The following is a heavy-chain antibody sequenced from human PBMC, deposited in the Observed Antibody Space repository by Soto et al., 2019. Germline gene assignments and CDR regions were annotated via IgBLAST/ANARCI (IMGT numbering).Heavy chain of an antibody. Sequence: GGSLRLSCAASGFTFSDYYMSWIRQAPGKGLEWVSYISSSGSTIYYADSVKGRFTISRDNAKNSLYLQMNSLRAEDTAVYYCARDFGGYYDFWSGYPGWFDPWGQGTLVTVSS. V-gene: IGHV3-11*01. CDR3: ARDFGGYYDFWSGYPGWFDP. CDR1: GFTFSDYY. D-gene: IGHD3-3*01. CDR2: ISSSGSTI. J-gene: IGHJ5*02.